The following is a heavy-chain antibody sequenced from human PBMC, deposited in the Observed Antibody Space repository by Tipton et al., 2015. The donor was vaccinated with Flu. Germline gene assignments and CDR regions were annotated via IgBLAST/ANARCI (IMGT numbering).Heavy chain of an antibody. CDR3: AGWTDYVWGNYRTFDY. Sequence: LRLSCTVSGAPVSSGSFYWSWIRQPPGKGLEWIGFISYSGSTSYNPSLKSRVTISVDTSKSQFSLKLTSVTAADTAVYYCAGWTDYVWGNYRTFDYWGQGTLVTVSS. J-gene: IGHJ4*02. CDR1: GAPVSSGSFY. V-gene: IGHV4-61*01. D-gene: IGHD3-16*02. CDR2: ISYSGST.